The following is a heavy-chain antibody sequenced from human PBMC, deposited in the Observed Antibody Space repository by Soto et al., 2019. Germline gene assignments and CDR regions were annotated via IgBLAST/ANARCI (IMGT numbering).Heavy chain of an antibody. CDR2: IYSGGTT. CDR1: GFTVRSNY. J-gene: IGHJ4*02. V-gene: IGHV3-53*04. CDR3: ARDRGYGEFYY. Sequence: EVQLVESGGGLVQPGGSLRLSCAASGFTVRSNYMNWVRQAPGKGLEWVSVIYSGGTTYYADSVKGRFTISRHNSKDTLILQMNSLRAEDTAVYYCARDRGYGEFYYWGLGTLVTVSS. D-gene: IGHD6-13*01.